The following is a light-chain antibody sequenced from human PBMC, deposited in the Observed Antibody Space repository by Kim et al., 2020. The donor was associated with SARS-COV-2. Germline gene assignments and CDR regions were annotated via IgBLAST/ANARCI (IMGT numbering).Light chain of an antibody. V-gene: IGKV3D-15*01. Sequence: ERVLTQSPATLSVSPEERVTLSCRASQYISSNLAWYQHKPGQAPRLLIHRASTRATGIPARFSGSGSGTDFTLTISSLQSEDFAVYYCQQYYNWPRTFGQGTKVDIK. CDR1: QYISSN. J-gene: IGKJ1*01. CDR2: RAS. CDR3: QQYYNWPRT.